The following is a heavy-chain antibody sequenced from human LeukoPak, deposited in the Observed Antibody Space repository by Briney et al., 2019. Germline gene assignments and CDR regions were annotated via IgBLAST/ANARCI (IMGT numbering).Heavy chain of an antibody. CDR1: GFTFSSYA. V-gene: IGHV3-64*01. D-gene: IGHD1-26*01. CDR2: ISSNGGST. Sequence: PGGSLRLSCAASGFTFSSYAMHWVRQAPGKGLEYVSAISSNGGSTYYANSVKGRFTISRDNSKNTLYLQMGSPRAEDMAVYYCAREMGSDAIFDYWGQGTLVTVSS. J-gene: IGHJ4*02. CDR3: AREMGSDAIFDY.